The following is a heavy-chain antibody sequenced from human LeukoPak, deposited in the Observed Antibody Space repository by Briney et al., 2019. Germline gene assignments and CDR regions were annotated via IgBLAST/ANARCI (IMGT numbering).Heavy chain of an antibody. CDR1: GFTFSSYA. V-gene: IGHV3-23*01. J-gene: IGHJ3*02. Sequence: PGGSLRLSCAASGFTFSSYAMSWVRQAPGKGLEWLRQSPGKGLEWVSAISGSGGSTYYADSVKGRFTISRDNAKNTLYLQMNSLRAEDTAVYYCARRIPDGFDIWGQGTMVTVSS. CDR2: ISGSGGST. D-gene: IGHD2-15*01. CDR3: ARRIPDGFDI.